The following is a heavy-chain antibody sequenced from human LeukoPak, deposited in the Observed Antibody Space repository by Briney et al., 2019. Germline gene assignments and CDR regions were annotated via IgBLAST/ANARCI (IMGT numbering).Heavy chain of an antibody. CDR3: ASGLLTGYPPGDY. CDR2: ISSSSSYT. CDR1: GFTFSDYY. D-gene: IGHD3-9*01. V-gene: IGHV3-11*03. J-gene: IGHJ4*02. Sequence: PGGSLRLSCAASGFTFSDYYMSWIRQAPGKGLEWVSYISSSSSYTNYADSVKGRFTISRDSAKNSLYLQMNSLRAEDTAVYYCASGLLTGYPPGDYWGQGTLVTVSS.